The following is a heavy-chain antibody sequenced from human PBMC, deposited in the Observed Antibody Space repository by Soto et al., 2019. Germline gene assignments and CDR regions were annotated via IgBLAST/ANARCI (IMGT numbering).Heavy chain of an antibody. V-gene: IGHV3-21*01. J-gene: IGHJ6*03. D-gene: IGHD3-10*01. CDR1: GFTFSSYS. CDR3: ARGCGFGEDCGYMDV. CDR2: ISSSSSYI. Sequence: GGSLRLSCAASGFTFSSYSMNWVRQAPGKGLEWVSSISSSSSYIYYADSVKGRFTISRDNAKNSLYLQMNSLRAEDTAVYYCARGCGFGEDCGYMDVWGKGTTVTVSS.